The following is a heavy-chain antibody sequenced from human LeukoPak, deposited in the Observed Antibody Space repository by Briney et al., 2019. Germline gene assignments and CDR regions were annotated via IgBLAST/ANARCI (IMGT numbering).Heavy chain of an antibody. CDR2: LSDSGGST. V-gene: IGHV3-23*01. CDR1: GFTFSSYG. Sequence: GGSLRLSCAASGFTFSSYGMSWVRQAPGKGLEWVSALSDSGGSTFYADSVKGRFTISRDNSKNTLYLQMNRLRAEDTAVYYCAKGGAVSSKSIIMIRGTRRYYYYMDVWGRGTTVTISS. J-gene: IGHJ6*03. CDR3: AKGGAVSSKSIIMIRGTRRYYYYMDV. D-gene: IGHD3-10*01.